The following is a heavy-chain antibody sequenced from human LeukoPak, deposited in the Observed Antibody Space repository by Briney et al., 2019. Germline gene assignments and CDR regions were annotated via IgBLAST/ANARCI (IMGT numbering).Heavy chain of an antibody. CDR2: MNPNNGDA. J-gene: IGHJ4*02. D-gene: IGHD6-19*01. CDR3: ARARVPIAVAGLYYFDY. Sequence: ASVKVSCRASGYTFTDYYLQWVRQAPGQGLEWMGWMNPNNGDANYAQKFQGRVTMTRDTSSNSAYMDLTRLKSDDTALYYCARARVPIAVAGLYYFDYWGQGALVTVSS. V-gene: IGHV1-2*02. CDR1: GYTFTDYY.